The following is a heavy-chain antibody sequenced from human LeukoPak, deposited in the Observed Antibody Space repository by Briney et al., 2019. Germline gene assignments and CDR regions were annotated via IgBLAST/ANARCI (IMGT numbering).Heavy chain of an antibody. V-gene: IGHV3-30-3*01. CDR3: ARERAEGHIAACPDAFDI. CDR1: GFTFSSYA. CDR2: ISYDGSNK. Sequence: GGSLRLSCAASGFTFSSYAMHWVRQAPGKGLEWVAVISYDGSNKYYADSVKGRFTISRDNSKNTLYLQMNSLRAEDTAVYYCARERAEGHIAACPDAFDIWGQGTMVTVSS. D-gene: IGHD6-6*01. J-gene: IGHJ3*02.